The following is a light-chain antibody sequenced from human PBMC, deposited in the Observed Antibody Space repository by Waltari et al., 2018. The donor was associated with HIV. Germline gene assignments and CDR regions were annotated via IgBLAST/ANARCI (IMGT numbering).Light chain of an antibody. CDR3: SSYTSSSTLV. Sequence: QSALTQPAPVSGSPGQSLIIPCTGTSSDVGGYNYVSWYQQHPGKAPKLMIYEVSKRPSGVSNRFSGSKSGNTASLTISGLQAEDEADYYCSSYTSSSTLVFGGGTKLTVL. V-gene: IGLV2-14*01. J-gene: IGLJ3*02. CDR2: EVS. CDR1: SSDVGGYNY.